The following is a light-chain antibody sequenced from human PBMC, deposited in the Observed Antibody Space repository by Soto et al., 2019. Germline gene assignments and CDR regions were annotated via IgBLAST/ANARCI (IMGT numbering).Light chain of an antibody. Sequence: QSALTQPASVSGSPGQSITISCTGNSSDVGGYDYVSWYQQHPGKAPKLMIYEVTNRPSGVSNRFSASKSGNTASLTISGLQAEDEADYYCSSYTGSSTPVVFGGGTKLTVL. CDR2: EVT. CDR1: SSDVGGYDY. V-gene: IGLV2-14*01. CDR3: SSYTGSSTPVV. J-gene: IGLJ2*01.